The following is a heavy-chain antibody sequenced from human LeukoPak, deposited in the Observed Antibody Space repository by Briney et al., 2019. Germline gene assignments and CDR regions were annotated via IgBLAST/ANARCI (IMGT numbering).Heavy chain of an antibody. CDR1: GGTFSSYA. D-gene: IGHD6-25*01. J-gene: IGHJ4*02. CDR3: ARGLDAAAGLANFDY. V-gene: IGHV1-18*01. CDR2: IIGYNGNI. Sequence: ASVKVSCTASGGTFSSYAISWVRQAPGQGLEWMGGIIGYNGNINYAQKFQGRLTISTDPATSTVYMELSSLTSDDAAMYYCARGLDAAAGLANFDYWGQGTQVTVSS.